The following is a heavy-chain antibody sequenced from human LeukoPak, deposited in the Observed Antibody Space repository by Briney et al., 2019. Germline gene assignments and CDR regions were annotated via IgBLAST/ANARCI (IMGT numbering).Heavy chain of an antibody. Sequence: GGSLRLSCAASGFTFDNYGMHWVRQAPGKGLEWVAFIRYNGNNQYYADSVKGRFTISRDNSKNTLYLQMNSLKGDDTAVYYCAKDSAFYYIDVWGKGTTVIISS. V-gene: IGHV3-30*02. CDR1: GFTFDNYG. D-gene: IGHD3-10*01. CDR2: IRYNGNNQ. J-gene: IGHJ6*03. CDR3: AKDSAFYYIDV.